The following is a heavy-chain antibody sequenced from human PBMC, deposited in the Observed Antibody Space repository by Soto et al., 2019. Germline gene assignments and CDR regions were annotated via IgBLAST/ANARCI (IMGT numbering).Heavy chain of an antibody. Sequence: GSLRLSCSASEFTFSSCAMSWVRQPPGTGLEWIGEINHSGSSNYNPSLKSRVTISVDTSKNQFSLKLTSVTAADTAVYYCARDKITGLFDYWGQGTLVTVSS. D-gene: IGHD2-8*02. V-gene: IGHV4-34*01. CDR1: EFTFSSCA. J-gene: IGHJ4*02. CDR2: INHSGSS. CDR3: ARDKITGLFDY.